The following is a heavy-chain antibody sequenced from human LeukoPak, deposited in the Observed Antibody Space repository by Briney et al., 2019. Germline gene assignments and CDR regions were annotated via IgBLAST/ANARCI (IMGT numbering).Heavy chain of an antibody. CDR1: GFTFNDYY. J-gene: IGHJ4*02. D-gene: IGHD4-11*01. CDR2: MSGSGGFTT. Sequence: GGSLRLSCAASGFTFNDYYMSWLRQAAGKGLEWVSYMSGSGGFTTFYADSVKGRFTISRDDAKNLLYLQMHNRRSEDTAVYFCARDTVYGNYYFDNWGQGILVTVSS. V-gene: IGHV3-11*01. CDR3: ARDTVYGNYYFDN.